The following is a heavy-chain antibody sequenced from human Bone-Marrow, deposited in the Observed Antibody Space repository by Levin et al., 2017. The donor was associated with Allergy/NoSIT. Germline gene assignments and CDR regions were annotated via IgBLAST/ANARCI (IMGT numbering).Heavy chain of an antibody. Sequence: GSLRLSCAVYGGSFSGYYWSWIRQPPGKGLEWIGEINHSGSTNYNPSLKSRVTISVDTSKNQFSLKLSSVTAADTAVYYCARAPGLRAFPYYFDYWGQGTLVTVSS. CDR3: ARAPGLRAFPYYFDY. J-gene: IGHJ4*02. CDR1: GGSFSGYY. CDR2: INHSGST. V-gene: IGHV4-34*01. D-gene: IGHD1-26*01.